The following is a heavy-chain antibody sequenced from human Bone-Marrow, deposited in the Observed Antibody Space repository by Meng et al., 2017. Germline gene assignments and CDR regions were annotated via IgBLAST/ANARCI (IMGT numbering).Heavy chain of an antibody. J-gene: IGHJ6*02. CDR2: INWNGADI. V-gene: IGHV3-43D*04. Sequence: GGSLRLSCAASGFTFDDYAMYWVRQAPGKGLEWVSLINWNGADIYYADSMKGRFTISRDNTKNSLYLQMTSLRPEDTALYYCAKAKNYYNIDVWGQGTTVTVSS. CDR1: GFTFDDYA. CDR3: AKAKNYYNIDV.